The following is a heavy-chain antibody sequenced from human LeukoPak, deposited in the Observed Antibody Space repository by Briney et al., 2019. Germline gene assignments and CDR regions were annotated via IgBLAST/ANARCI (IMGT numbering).Heavy chain of an antibody. CDR1: GGSISSSTHY. CDR3: ARVSGWNPLEAAHLDY. Sequence: RSETLSLTCTVSGGSISSSTHYWGWIRQPPGMGLEWIGSMYYSGSTYRNPSLKSRVTMSVDTSKNQCSLKLSSVTAADTAVYYCARVSGWNPLEAAHLDYWGQGTLVTVSS. CDR2: MYYSGST. D-gene: IGHD6-19*01. V-gene: IGHV4-39*07. J-gene: IGHJ4*02.